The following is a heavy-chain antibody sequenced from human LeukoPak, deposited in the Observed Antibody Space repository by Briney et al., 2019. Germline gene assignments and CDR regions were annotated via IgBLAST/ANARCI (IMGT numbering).Heavy chain of an antibody. CDR3: AKDKVGATIFDY. J-gene: IGHJ4*02. V-gene: IGHV3-30*18. Sequence: PGGSLRLSCAASGFTFSSYAMHWVRQAPGKGLEWVAVISYDGSNKYYADSVKGRFTISRDNSKNTLYLQMNSLRAEDTAVYYCAKDKVGATIFDYWGQGTLVTVSS. D-gene: IGHD1-26*01. CDR1: GFTFSSYA. CDR2: ISYDGSNK.